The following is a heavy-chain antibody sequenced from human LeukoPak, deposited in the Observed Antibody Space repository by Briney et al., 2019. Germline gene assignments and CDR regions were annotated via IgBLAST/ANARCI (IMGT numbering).Heavy chain of an antibody. D-gene: IGHD6-19*01. CDR1: AYSISSGYF. V-gene: IGHV4-38-2*02. CDR2: IYHSGST. J-gene: IGHJ4*02. CDR3: AREEIAVAGPIEY. Sequence: SETLSLTCTVFAYSISSGYFWGWIRQPPGKGLEWIGSIYHSGSTYYNPSLKSRVTISVDTSKNQFSLKLSSVTAADTAVYYCAREEIAVAGPIEYWGQGTLVTVSS.